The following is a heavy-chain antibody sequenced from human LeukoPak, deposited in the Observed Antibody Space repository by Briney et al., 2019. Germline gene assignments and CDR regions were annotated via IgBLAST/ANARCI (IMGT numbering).Heavy chain of an antibody. CDR3: AKASLRDSSGYHPLNWFDP. CDR1: GFTFSSYA. CDR2: ISGSGGST. Sequence: GGSLRLSCAASGFTFSSYAMSWVRQAPGKGLEWVSAISGSGGSTYYADPVKGRFTISRDNSKNTLYLQMNSLRAEDTAVYYCAKASLRDSSGYHPLNWFDPWGQGTLVTVSS. D-gene: IGHD3-22*01. V-gene: IGHV3-23*01. J-gene: IGHJ5*02.